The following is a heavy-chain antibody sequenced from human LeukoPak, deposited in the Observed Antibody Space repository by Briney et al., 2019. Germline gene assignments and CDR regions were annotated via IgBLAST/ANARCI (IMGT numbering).Heavy chain of an antibody. Sequence: PGGSLRLSCAVSGFTFDDYAMHWVRQAPGKGLEWVAGLSWNGGRRGYAASVKGRFTVSRDNAKNSLSLDMNSLTIEDTALYYCAKDIGDSNAKFVASPKFGSHFYGMDVWGQGTTVIVSS. V-gene: IGHV3-9*01. CDR3: AKDIGDSNAKFVASPKFGSHFYGMDV. J-gene: IGHJ6*02. D-gene: IGHD4-11*01. CDR2: LSWNGGRR. CDR1: GFTFDDYA.